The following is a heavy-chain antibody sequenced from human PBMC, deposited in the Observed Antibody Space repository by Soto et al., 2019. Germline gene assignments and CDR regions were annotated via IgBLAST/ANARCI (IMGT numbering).Heavy chain of an antibody. V-gene: IGHV5-51*01. J-gene: IGHJ5*02. Sequence: GESLKISCKGSGFTLTSYWIGWVRQMPGKGLVWMGIIYPGDSDTRYSPSFQGLVTISVDKSISSAYLQWSSLKASDTAMYYCARRITIFGVPGWFDPWGQGTLVTVSS. CDR2: IYPGDSDT. CDR3: ARRITIFGVPGWFDP. D-gene: IGHD3-3*01. CDR1: GFTLTSYW.